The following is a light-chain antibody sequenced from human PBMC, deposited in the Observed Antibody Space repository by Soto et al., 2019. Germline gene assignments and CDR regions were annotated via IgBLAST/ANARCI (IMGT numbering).Light chain of an antibody. CDR2: GAS. CDR1: QSVSSIY. J-gene: IGKJ4*01. CDR3: QQCGTSPT. V-gene: IGKV3-20*01. Sequence: EIVMTQSPATLSVSPGERATLSCRASQSVSSIYLAWYQKKPGQAPRLLIYGASSRATDIPDRFSGSGSGTDFTLTISRLEPEDSAVYYCQQCGTSPTFGGGTKVDIK.